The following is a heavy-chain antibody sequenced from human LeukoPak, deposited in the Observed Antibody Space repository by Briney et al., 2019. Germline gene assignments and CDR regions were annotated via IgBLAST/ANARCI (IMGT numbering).Heavy chain of an antibody. V-gene: IGHV4-34*01. D-gene: IGHD3-10*01. CDR1: GGSFSGYY. J-gene: IGHJ4*02. CDR2: INHSGST. Sequence: SETLSLTCAVYGGSFSGYYWSWIRQPPGKGLEWIGEINHSGSTNYNPSLKSRVTISVDTSKNQFSLKLSSVTAADTAVYYCARGMAYWGQGTLVTISS. CDR3: ARGMAY.